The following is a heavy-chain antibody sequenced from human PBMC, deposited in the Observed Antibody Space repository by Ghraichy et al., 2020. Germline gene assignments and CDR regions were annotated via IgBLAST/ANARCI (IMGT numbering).Heavy chain of an antibody. CDR2: ISGSGGTT. Sequence: GGSLRLSCAASGLTFSNYAMSWVRQAPGKGLEWVSGISGSGGTTYYADSVKGRFTISRDNSKNTLYLQMNSLRAEDTAVYYCAKAREGYGSNGYPIDYWGQGTLVTVSS. CDR1: GLTFSNYA. D-gene: IGHD3-22*01. CDR3: AKAREGYGSNGYPIDY. V-gene: IGHV3-23*01. J-gene: IGHJ4*02.